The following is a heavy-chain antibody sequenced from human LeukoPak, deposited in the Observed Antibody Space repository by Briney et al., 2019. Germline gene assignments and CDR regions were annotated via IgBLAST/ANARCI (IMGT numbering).Heavy chain of an antibody. V-gene: IGHV4-34*01. CDR2: VDRGGST. D-gene: IGHD4-23*01. J-gene: IGHJ4*02. Sequence: PSETLSLTCAVYGGSFSGCYWSWTRQPPGKGLEWIGEVDRGGSTNYNPSLKSRVTISVDMSKNQFYPKVNSVTAADTAVYYCARDPSSTVVKGYWGQGTLVTVSS. CDR3: ARDPSSTVVKGY. CDR1: GGSFSGCY.